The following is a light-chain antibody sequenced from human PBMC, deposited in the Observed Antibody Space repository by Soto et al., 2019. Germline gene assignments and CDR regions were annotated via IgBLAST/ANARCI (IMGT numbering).Light chain of an antibody. CDR1: QSVLHSSNNENS. J-gene: IGKJ5*01. V-gene: IGKV4-1*01. Sequence: DVVMTQSPDSLAVSLGERATINCKSSQSVLHSSNNENSLAWYQQKAGQRPKLLIYRASTRESGVPDRISGSGSGTDFTLTIISLQAEDVAGYYCQQYYTAIAFGQGTRLEI. CDR3: QQYYTAIA. CDR2: RAS.